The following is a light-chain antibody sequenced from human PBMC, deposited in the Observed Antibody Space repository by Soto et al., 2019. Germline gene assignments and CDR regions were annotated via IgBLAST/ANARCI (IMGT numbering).Light chain of an antibody. CDR1: QSISSY. V-gene: IGKV1-39*01. J-gene: IGKJ2*02. Sequence: DIQMTQSPSSLSASVGDRVTITCRASQSISSYLNWYQQKPGKAPKLLIYAASSLQSGVPSRFSGSGSGTDFTLTISSLPPEDFATYYCQQKGTFGQGTKLEIK. CDR2: AAS. CDR3: QQKGT.